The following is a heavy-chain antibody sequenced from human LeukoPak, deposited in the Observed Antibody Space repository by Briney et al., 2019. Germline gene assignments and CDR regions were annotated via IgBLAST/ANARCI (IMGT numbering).Heavy chain of an antibody. V-gene: IGHV1-2*02. J-gene: IGHJ4*02. Sequence: ASVKVSCKASGYSFAGYYIHWVRQAPGQGLEWMGWINPNTGGPYYPQKFQGKVTMTWDSSVNTAYMELTSVTSDDTAIYYCARHRNSQTAGAGDYWGQGTLVTVSS. CDR3: ARHRNSQTAGAGDY. CDR1: GYSFAGYY. CDR2: INPNTGGP. D-gene: IGHD1-26*01.